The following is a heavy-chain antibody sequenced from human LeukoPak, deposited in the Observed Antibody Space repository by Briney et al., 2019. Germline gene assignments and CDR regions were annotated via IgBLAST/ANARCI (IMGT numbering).Heavy chain of an antibody. CDR1: GFTFRSHA. CDR2: IYENGGTT. V-gene: IGHV3-23*01. CDR3: AKDFRIGYSAHFDY. D-gene: IGHD2-21*01. J-gene: IGHJ4*02. Sequence: GGSLRLSCVGSGFTFRSHAMSWVRQAPEKGLEFVSGIYENGGTTYYADSVKGRFSISRDNSKNTLYPQMDSLRGEDTAVYYCAKDFRIGYSAHFDYWGQGALVTVSS.